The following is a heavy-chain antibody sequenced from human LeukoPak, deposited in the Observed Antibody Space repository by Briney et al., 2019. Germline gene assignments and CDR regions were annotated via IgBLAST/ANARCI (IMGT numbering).Heavy chain of an antibody. CDR3: ARESRRVTIFGVDP. D-gene: IGHD3-3*01. Sequence: SETLSLTCAVYGGSFSGYYWSWIRQPPGKGLEWIGEINHSGSTNYNPSLKSRVTISVDTPKNQFSLKLSSVTAADTAVYYCARESRRVTIFGVDPWGQGTLVTVSS. J-gene: IGHJ5*02. CDR1: GGSFSGYY. CDR2: INHSGST. V-gene: IGHV4-34*01.